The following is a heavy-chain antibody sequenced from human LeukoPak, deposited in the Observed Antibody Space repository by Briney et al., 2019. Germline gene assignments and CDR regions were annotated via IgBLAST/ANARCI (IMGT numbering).Heavy chain of an antibody. J-gene: IGHJ6*02. CDR2: IRGTGGST. CDR3: AKYIGMNYYYGMDV. V-gene: IGHV3-23*01. Sequence: GGSLRLSCAASGFTFSSYAMSWVRQAPGKGLEWVSGIRGTGGSTYHADPVKGRFTISRDNSKNTLYLQMNSLRAEDTAVYYCAKYIGMNYYYGMDVWGQGTAVTVSS. CDR1: GFTFSSYA.